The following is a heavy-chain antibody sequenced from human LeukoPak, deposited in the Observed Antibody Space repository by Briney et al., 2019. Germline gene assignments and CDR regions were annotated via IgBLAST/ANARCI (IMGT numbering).Heavy chain of an antibody. J-gene: IGHJ5*02. CDR3: VRSLTIAVAGTDL. D-gene: IGHD6-19*01. CDR2: ISSGGTTI. CDR1: GFTFKSYE. V-gene: IGHV3-48*03. Sequence: PGGSQTLSCSVFGFTFKSYEMNWVRLAPGKGLEWIAYISSGGTTIFYADSVKGRFTVSRDNDKSLLYLQMNSLRADDTATYYCVRSLTIAVAGTDLWGQGTVVTVS.